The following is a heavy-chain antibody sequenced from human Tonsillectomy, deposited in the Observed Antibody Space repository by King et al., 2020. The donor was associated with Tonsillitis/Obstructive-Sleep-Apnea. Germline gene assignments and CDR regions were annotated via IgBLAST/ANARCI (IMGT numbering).Heavy chain of an antibody. CDR3: ARDQGWNLNWFDH. Sequence: VQLVESGGGLVQPGGSLRLSCAASGFTFSSSEMNWVRQAPGKGLEWVSYISSCGSTIYYADSVKGRFTISRDNAKNSLYLQMSSLRAEDTAVYYCARDQGWNLNWFDHWGQGTLVTVSS. D-gene: IGHD1-1*01. V-gene: IGHV3-48*03. J-gene: IGHJ5*02. CDR2: ISSCGSTI. CDR1: GFTFSSSE.